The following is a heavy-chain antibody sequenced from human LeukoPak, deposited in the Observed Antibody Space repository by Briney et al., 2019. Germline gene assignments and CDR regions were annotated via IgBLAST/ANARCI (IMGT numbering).Heavy chain of an antibody. CDR1: GGSISSHY. J-gene: IGHJ4*02. CDR3: ARGGSHAPYDYSLLDY. Sequence: PSETLSLTCTVSGGSISSHYWSWIRQPPGKGLEWIGDIYYSGSTNYNPSLKSRVTISVDTSKNQFSLKLSSVTAADTAVYYCARGGSHAPYDYSLLDYWGQGTLVTVSS. CDR2: IYYSGST. D-gene: IGHD3-16*01. V-gene: IGHV4-59*11.